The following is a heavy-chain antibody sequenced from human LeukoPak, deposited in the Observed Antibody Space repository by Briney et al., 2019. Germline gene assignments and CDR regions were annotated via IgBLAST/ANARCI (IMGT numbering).Heavy chain of an antibody. D-gene: IGHD3-10*01. Sequence: GASVKVSCKASGYTFTSYAMHWVRQAPGQRLEWMGWVNAGNGNTKYSQKFQGRVTIARDTSASTAYMELSSLRSEDTAVYYCARAMVRGVIRYYYYGMDVWGQGTTVTVSS. CDR1: GYTFTSYA. CDR3: ARAMVRGVIRYYYYGMDV. CDR2: VNAGNGNT. V-gene: IGHV1-3*01. J-gene: IGHJ6*02.